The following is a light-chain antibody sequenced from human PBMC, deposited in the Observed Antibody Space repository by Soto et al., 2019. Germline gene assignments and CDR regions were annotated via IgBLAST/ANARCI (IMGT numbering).Light chain of an antibody. Sequence: DIQMTQSPSSLFASVGDRVTITCRASQSISAYLHWYQQRPGQAPSLLIYAATRLHSGVPSRFSGSGSGTDFTLTISSLEPEAFAIYYFQLSYRSISFGQGKRLEMK. J-gene: IGKJ5*01. CDR3: QLSYRSIS. CDR2: AAT. V-gene: IGKV1-39*01. CDR1: QSISAY.